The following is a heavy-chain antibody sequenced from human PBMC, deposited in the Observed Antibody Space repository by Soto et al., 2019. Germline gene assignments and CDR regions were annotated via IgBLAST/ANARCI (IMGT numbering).Heavy chain of an antibody. V-gene: IGHV1-2*02. CDR1: GYTFTGYY. CDR2: INPNSGGT. CDR3: AREGYCSGGSCYEIDDNWFDP. D-gene: IGHD2-15*01. Sequence: ASVKVSCKASGYTFTGYYMHWVRQASGQGLEWMGWINPNSGGTNYAQKFQGRVTMTRDTSISTAYMELSRLRSDDTAVYYCAREGYCSGGSCYEIDDNWFDPWGQGTLVTVSS. J-gene: IGHJ5*02.